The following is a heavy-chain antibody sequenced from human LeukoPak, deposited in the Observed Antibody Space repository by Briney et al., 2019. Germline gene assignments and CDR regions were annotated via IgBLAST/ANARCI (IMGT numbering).Heavy chain of an antibody. D-gene: IGHD2-2*01. CDR1: GFTFSSYG. CDR3: ASSGGYCSSTSCYDWFDP. CDR2: ISYDGSNK. J-gene: IGHJ5*02. Sequence: GGSLTLFCAASGFTFSSYGTHWVRHAPGKGLEWVAVISYDGSNKYYADSVKGRFTISRDNAKNSLYLQMNSVRAEDTAVYYCASSGGYCSSTSCYDWFDPWGQGTLVTVSS. V-gene: IGHV3-30*03.